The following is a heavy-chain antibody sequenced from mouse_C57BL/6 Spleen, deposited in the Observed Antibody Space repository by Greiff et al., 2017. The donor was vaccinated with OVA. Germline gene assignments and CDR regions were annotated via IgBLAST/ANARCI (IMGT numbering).Heavy chain of an antibody. J-gene: IGHJ3*01. CDR2: ISYDGSN. CDR3: ARPGTD. Sequence: DVKLEESGPGLVKPSQSLSLTCSVTGYSITSGYYWNWIRQFPGNKLEWMGYISYDGSNNYNPSLKNRISITRDTSKNQFFLKLNSVTTEDTATYYCARPGTDWGQGTLVTVSA. D-gene: IGHD3-3*01. V-gene: IGHV3-6*01. CDR1: GYSITSGYY.